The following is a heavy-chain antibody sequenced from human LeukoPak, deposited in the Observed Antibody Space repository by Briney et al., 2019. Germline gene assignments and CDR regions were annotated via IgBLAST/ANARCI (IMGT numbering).Heavy chain of an antibody. CDR3: ARDIRVGPRFGYFQH. V-gene: IGHV7-4-1*02. J-gene: IGHJ1*01. CDR1: GYTFTNYA. D-gene: IGHD1-26*01. CDR2: INTNTGNP. Sequence: ASVKVSRKASGYTFTNYAINWVRQAPGQGLEWMGWINTNTGNPMYAQGFTGRFVFSLDTSVTTSYLEISSLKAEDTAVYYCARDIRVGPRFGYFQHWGQGTLVTVSS.